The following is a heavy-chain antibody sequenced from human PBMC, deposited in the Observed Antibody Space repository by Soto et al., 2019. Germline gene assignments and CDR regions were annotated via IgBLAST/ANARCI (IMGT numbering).Heavy chain of an antibody. CDR1: GGSISSYY. CDR2: IYYSGST. V-gene: IGHV4-59*01. Sequence: QVQLQESGPGLVKPSETLSLTCTVSGGSISSYYWSWIRQPPGKGLEWIGYIYYSGSTNYNPSLKRRVPISVDPSKNQFSLKLSSVTAADTAVYYCARCVASYDFWSLIALGMDVWGQGTTVTVSS. CDR3: ARCVASYDFWSLIALGMDV. J-gene: IGHJ6*02. D-gene: IGHD3-3*01.